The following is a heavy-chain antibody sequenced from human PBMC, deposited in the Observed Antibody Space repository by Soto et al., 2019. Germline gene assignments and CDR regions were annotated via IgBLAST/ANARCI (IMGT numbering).Heavy chain of an antibody. Sequence: ESLKISCKGSGYSFTSYWISWVRQMPGKGLEWMGRIDPSDSYTNYSPSFQGHVTISADKSISTAYLQWSSLKASDTAMYYCASHGIAAAGTFDPWGQGTLVTVSS. CDR2: IDPSDSYT. J-gene: IGHJ5*02. CDR1: GYSFTSYW. D-gene: IGHD6-13*01. CDR3: ASHGIAAAGTFDP. V-gene: IGHV5-10-1*01.